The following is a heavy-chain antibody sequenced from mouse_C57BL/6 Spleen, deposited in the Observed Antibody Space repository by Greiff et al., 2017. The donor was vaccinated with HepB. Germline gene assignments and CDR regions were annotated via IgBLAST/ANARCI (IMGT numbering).Heavy chain of an antibody. Sequence: EVQLQQSGPELVKPGASVKMSCKASGYTFTDYNMHWVKQSHGKSLEWIGYINPNNGGTSYNQKFKGKATLTVNKSYSTAYMELRSLTSEDSAVYYCAREEDYYGSRGFAYWGQGTLVTVSA. CDR1: GYTFTDYN. CDR3: AREEDYYGSRGFAY. CDR2: INPNNGGT. V-gene: IGHV1-22*01. D-gene: IGHD1-1*01. J-gene: IGHJ3*01.